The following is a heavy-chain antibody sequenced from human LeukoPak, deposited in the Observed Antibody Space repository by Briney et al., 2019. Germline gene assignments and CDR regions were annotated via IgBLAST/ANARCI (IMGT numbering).Heavy chain of an antibody. J-gene: IGHJ4*02. CDR3: ARVDWGYDSSGYYPNPHFDY. Sequence: PSETLSLTCAVYGGSFSGYYWSWIRQPPGKGLEWIGEINHSGSTNYNPSLKSRVTISVDTSKNKFSLKLSSVTAADTAVYYCARVDWGYDSSGYYPNPHFDYWGQGTLVTVSS. CDR1: GGSFSGYY. CDR2: INHSGST. V-gene: IGHV4-34*01. D-gene: IGHD3-22*01.